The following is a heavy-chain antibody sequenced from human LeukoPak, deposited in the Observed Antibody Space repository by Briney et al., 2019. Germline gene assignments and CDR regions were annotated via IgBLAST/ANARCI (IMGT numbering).Heavy chain of an antibody. CDR3: ARDLCHGGSCFHFDS. V-gene: IGHV1-2*02. CDR2: INPNSGGT. J-gene: IGHJ4*02. D-gene: IGHD2-15*01. Sequence: ASVKVSCKASGYTFTGYYMHWVRQAPGQGLEWMGWINPNSGGTDYAQKFLGRVTMTRDTSISTAYMELNRLRSDDTAVYYCARDLCHGGSCFHFDSWGQGTLVTVSS. CDR1: GYTFTGYY.